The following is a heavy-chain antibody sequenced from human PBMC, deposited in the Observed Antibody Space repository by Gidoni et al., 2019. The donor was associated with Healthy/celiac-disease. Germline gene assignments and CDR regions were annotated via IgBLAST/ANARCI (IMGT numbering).Heavy chain of an antibody. CDR1: GFTFSSYG. CDR2: IWYDGSNK. Sequence: QVQLVESGGGVVQPGRSLRLSCAASGFTFSSYGMHWVRQAPGKGLEWVAVIWYDGSNKYYADSVKGRFTISRDNSKNTLYLQMNSLRAEDTAVYYCARVGSTGSDYYYGMDVWGQGTTVTVSS. CDR3: ARVGSTGSDYYYGMDV. V-gene: IGHV3-33*01. J-gene: IGHJ6*02. D-gene: IGHD2-2*01.